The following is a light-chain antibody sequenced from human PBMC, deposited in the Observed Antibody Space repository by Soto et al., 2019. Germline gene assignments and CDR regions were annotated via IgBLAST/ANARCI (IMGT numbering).Light chain of an antibody. V-gene: IGLV2-14*01. CDR1: SSDVGGSNY. Sequence: QSALTQPASVSGSPGQSITISCTGTSSDVGGSNYVSWYQQHPGKAPKLMIYEVSNRPSGVSNRFSGSKSGNTASLTISGLQAEDEADYYCSSYTSSRTYVFGTGTKLTVL. CDR3: SSYTSSRTYV. J-gene: IGLJ1*01. CDR2: EVS.